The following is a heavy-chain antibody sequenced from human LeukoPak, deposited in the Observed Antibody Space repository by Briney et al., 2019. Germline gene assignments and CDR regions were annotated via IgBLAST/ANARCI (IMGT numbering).Heavy chain of an antibody. J-gene: IGHJ4*02. CDR2: IYHSGST. V-gene: IGHV4-39*07. Sequence: PSETLSLTCTVSGGSISSGGYYWSWIRQPPGKGLEWIGEIYHSGSTNYNPSLKSRVTISVDKSKNQFSLKLSSVTAADTAVYYCARAIAAAGPTFDYWGQGTLVTVSS. D-gene: IGHD6-13*01. CDR1: GGSISSGGYY. CDR3: ARAIAAAGPTFDY.